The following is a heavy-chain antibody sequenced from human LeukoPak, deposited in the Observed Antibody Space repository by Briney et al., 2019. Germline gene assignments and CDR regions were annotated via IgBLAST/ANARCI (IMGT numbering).Heavy chain of an antibody. Sequence: GASVKVSCKASGYTFTSYDINWVRQATGQGLEWMGWMNPNSGNTGYAQKFQGRVTMTEDTSTDTAYMELSSLRSEDTAVYYCATDSVPRSYYYYYGMDVWGQGTTVTVSS. J-gene: IGHJ6*02. D-gene: IGHD2-2*01. CDR3: ATDSVPRSYYYYYGMDV. V-gene: IGHV1-8*01. CDR1: GYTFTSYD. CDR2: MNPNSGNT.